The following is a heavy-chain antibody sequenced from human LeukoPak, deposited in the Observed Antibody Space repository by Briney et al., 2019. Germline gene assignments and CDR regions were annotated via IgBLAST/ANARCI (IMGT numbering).Heavy chain of an antibody. D-gene: IGHD5-24*01. CDR1: GFTFSTYA. J-gene: IGHJ4*02. V-gene: IGHV3-23*01. CDR2: ISSSSGST. Sequence: PGGSLRLSCAASGFTFSTYAMSWVRQALGKGLEWVSTISSSSGSTYYADSVKGRFTISRDNFKNTLCLQMNSLRAEDTAIYYCAKDRWRDGYNDYWGQGTLVTVSS. CDR3: AKDRWRDGYNDY.